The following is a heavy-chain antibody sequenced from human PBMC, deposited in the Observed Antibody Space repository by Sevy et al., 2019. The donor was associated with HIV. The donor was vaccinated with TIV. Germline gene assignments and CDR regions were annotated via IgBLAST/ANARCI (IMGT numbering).Heavy chain of an antibody. CDR3: ARVIVVAGTTPPYYFDY. Sequence: SETLSLTCTVSGDSISSYHWSWIRQPPGKGLEWIGYIYNSGTTKYNPSLKSRVTISVETSKNQFSLRRTSVTAADRAVYYRARVIVVAGTTPPYYFDYWGQGSLVTVSS. CDR1: GDSISSYH. J-gene: IGHJ4*02. D-gene: IGHD6-19*01. CDR2: IYNSGTT. V-gene: IGHV4-59*01.